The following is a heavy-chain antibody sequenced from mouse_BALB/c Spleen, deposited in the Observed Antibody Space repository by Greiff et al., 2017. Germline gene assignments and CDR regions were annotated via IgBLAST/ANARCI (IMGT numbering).Heavy chain of an antibody. CDR3: ARLKLGSYWYFDV. Sequence: EVQLQQSGTVLARPGASVKMSCKASGYSFTSYWMHWVKQRPGQGLEWIGAIYPGNSDTSYNQKFKGKAKLTAVTSASTAYMELSSLTNEDSAVYYCARLKLGSYWYFDVWGAGTTVTVSS. CDR2: IYPGNSDT. CDR1: GYSFTSYW. D-gene: IGHD4-1*01. J-gene: IGHJ1*01. V-gene: IGHV1-5*01.